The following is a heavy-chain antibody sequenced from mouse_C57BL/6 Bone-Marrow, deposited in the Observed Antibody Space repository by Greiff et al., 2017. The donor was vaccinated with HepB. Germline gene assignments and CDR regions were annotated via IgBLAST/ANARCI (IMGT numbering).Heavy chain of an antibody. CDR3: ARHDDDGYCFDY. J-gene: IGHJ2*01. Sequence: EVKLVESGGGLVQPGGSLKLSCAASGFTFSDYYMYWVRQTPEKRLEWVAYISNGGGSTYYPDTVKGRFTISRDNAKNTLYLQMSRLKSEDTAMYYCARHDDDGYCFDYWGQGTTLTVSS. CDR2: ISNGGGST. D-gene: IGHD2-3*01. V-gene: IGHV5-12*01. CDR1: GFTFSDYY.